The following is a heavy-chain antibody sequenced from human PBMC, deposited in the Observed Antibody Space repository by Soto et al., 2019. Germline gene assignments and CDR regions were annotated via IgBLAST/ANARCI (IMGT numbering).Heavy chain of an antibody. CDR2: ISSSSSTI. V-gene: IGHV3-48*02. D-gene: IGHD6-13*01. J-gene: IGHJ6*02. CDR1: GFTFSSYS. CDR3: ARDRGVGSSWTFDYYYYGMDV. Sequence: PGGSLRLSCAASGFTFSSYSMNWVRQAPGKGLEWVSYISSSSSTIYYADSVKGRFTISRDNAKNSLYLQMNSLRDEDTAVYYCARDRGVGSSWTFDYYYYGMDVWGQGTTVTVSS.